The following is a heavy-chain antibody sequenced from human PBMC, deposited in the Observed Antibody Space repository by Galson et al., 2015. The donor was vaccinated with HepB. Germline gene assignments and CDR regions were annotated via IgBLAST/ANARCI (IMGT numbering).Heavy chain of an antibody. CDR3: AREGGDSGYSYGPFDY. V-gene: IGHV1-46*01. Sequence: SCKASGYTFTSYYMHWVRQAPGQGLEWMGIINPSGGSTSYAQKFQGRVTMTRDTSTSTVYMELSSLRSEDTAVYYCAREGGDSGYSYGPFDYWGQGTLVTVSS. D-gene: IGHD5-18*01. CDR1: GYTFTSYY. J-gene: IGHJ4*02. CDR2: INPSGGST.